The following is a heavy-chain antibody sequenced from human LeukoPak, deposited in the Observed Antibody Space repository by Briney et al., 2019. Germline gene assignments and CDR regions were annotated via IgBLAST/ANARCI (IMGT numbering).Heavy chain of an antibody. CDR3: AKDLSIVATYYFDY. J-gene: IGHJ4*02. Sequence: GGSLRLSCEAAGFTFSRYWMSWVRQAPGKGLEWVSAISGSGGSTYYADSVKGRFTISRDNSKNTLYLQMNSLRAEDTAVYYCAKDLSIVATYYFDYWGQGTLVTVSS. CDR1: GFTFSRYW. V-gene: IGHV3-23*01. D-gene: IGHD5-12*01. CDR2: ISGSGGST.